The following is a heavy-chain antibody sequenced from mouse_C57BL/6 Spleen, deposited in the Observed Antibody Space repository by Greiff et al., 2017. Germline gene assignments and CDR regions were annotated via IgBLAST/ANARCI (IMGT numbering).Heavy chain of an antibody. V-gene: IGHV5-17*01. CDR1: GFTFSDYG. J-gene: IGHJ4*01. CDR3: ARDPPYYYGSGYRGYSMDY. D-gene: IGHD1-1*01. CDR2: ISSGSSTI. Sequence: EVQLVESGGGLVKPGGSLKLSCAASGFTFSDYGMHWVRQAPEKGLEWVAYISSGSSTIYYADTVKGRFTISRDNAKNTLFLQMTSLWSEDTAMYYCARDPPYYYGSGYRGYSMDYWGQGTSVTVSS.